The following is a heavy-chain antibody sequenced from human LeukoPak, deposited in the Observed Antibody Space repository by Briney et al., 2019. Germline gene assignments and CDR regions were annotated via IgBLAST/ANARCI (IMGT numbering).Heavy chain of an antibody. CDR2: ISSSSTTI. D-gene: IGHD6-13*01. Sequence: GGSLRLSCAASGFTFSSYSMNWVRQAPGKGLEWVSYISSSSTTIYYADSVKGRFTISRDNAKNSLYLQMNRLRAEDTAVYYCAAYSSPNYWGERALVTVSS. J-gene: IGHJ4*02. CDR1: GFTFSSYS. CDR3: AAYSSPNY. V-gene: IGHV3-48*01.